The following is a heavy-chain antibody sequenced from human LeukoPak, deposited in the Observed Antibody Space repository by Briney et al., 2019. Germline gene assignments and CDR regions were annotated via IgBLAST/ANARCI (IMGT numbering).Heavy chain of an antibody. D-gene: IGHD1-1*01. CDR2: SRGDGTT. CDR3: ARENMGTIGHLDY. V-gene: IGHV3-69-1*02. CDR1: GFTFSDYY. J-gene: IGHJ4*02. Sequence: PGGSLRLSCAASGFTFSDYYMSWIRQAPGKGLEWVSYSRGDGTTYYADSVKGRFTISRDNAKNSLYLQMNSLRAEDTAVYYCARENMGTIGHLDYWGQGTLVTVSS.